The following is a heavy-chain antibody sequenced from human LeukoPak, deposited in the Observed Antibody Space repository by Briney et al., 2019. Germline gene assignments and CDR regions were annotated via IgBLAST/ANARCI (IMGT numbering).Heavy chain of an antibody. Sequence: PGGSLRLSCAASGFTFRSFWMSWVRQAPGKGLEWVANINQDGSEKYYVDSVKGRFSISRDNAKNSLYLQMNSLRAEDTAVYFCARDGSAWDYWGQGTLVTVSS. CDR1: GFTFRSFW. CDR3: ARDGSAWDY. V-gene: IGHV3-7*05. CDR2: INQDGSEK. D-gene: IGHD6-25*01. J-gene: IGHJ4*02.